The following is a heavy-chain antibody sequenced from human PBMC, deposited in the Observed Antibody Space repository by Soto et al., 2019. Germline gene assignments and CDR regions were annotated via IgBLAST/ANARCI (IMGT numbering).Heavy chain of an antibody. CDR2: ISYDGSNK. D-gene: IGHD6-19*01. Sequence: QVQLVESGGGVVQPGRSLRLSCAASGFTFSSYGMHWGRQAPGKGLEWVAVISYDGSNKYYADSVKGRFTISRDNSKNTLYLQMNSLRAEDTAVYYWAKGTDITVADPDPLFDYRGQGTLVTVSS. J-gene: IGHJ4*02. CDR1: GFTFSSYG. CDR3: AKGTDITVADPDPLFDY. V-gene: IGHV3-30*18.